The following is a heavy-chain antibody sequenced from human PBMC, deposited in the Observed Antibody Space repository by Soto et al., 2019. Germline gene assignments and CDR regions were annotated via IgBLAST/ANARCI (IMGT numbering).Heavy chain of an antibody. CDR1: GGFVSSGSYY. V-gene: IGHV4-34*01. J-gene: IGHJ3*02. Sequence: QVQLQQWGAGLLKPSETLSLTCAVYGGFVSSGSYYWSWIRQPPGKGLEWIGEMSYSGGTHSNPYLKGRVTISVDTSKNQFCLKMSSVTAADTALYYCARVERGTATTVVDAFDIWGPGTMVTVSS. D-gene: IGHD1-1*01. CDR3: ARVERGTATTVVDAFDI. CDR2: MSYSGGT.